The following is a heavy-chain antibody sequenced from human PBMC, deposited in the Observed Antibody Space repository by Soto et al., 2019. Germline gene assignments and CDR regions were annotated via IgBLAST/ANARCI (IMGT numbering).Heavy chain of an antibody. CDR3: ARPNGSERGSYLGYDYGMQV. CDR1: GYRFTSYW. J-gene: IGHJ6*02. V-gene: IGHV5-51*01. D-gene: IGHD1-26*01. Sequence: PGGSLKISCQGSGYRFTSYWIVCVRQMPGKGLEWMGIIYPGDSDTRCSPSFQGQVTISADKSISTAYLQWSSLKASDTVMYYCARPNGSERGSYLGYDYGMQVLGQGTTVTVSS. CDR2: IYPGDSDT.